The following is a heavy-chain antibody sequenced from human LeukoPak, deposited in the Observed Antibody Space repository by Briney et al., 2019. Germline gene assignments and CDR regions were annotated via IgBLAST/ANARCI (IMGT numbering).Heavy chain of an antibody. J-gene: IGHJ4*02. CDR2: ISAYNGNT. V-gene: IGHV1-18*01. CDR3: ARDRQPFKITFGETLFDH. D-gene: IGHD3-16*01. CDR1: GYTFTSYG. Sequence: ASVKASCKASGYTFTSYGISWVRQAPGQGLEWMGWISAYNGNTNYAQKLQGRVTMTTDTSTSTAYMELRSLRSDDTAVYYCARDRQPFKITFGETLFDHWGQGTLVTVSS.